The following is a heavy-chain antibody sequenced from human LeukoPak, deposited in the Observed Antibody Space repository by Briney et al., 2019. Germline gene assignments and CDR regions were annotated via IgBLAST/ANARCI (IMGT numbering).Heavy chain of an antibody. CDR1: GFTFSSYS. D-gene: IGHD3-3*01. CDR2: ISSSSGYI. J-gene: IGHJ4*02. CDR3: AREDRDFWSGYNADYFDY. V-gene: IGHV3-21*01. Sequence: GGSLRLSCAASGFTFSSYSMNWVRQAPGKGLEWVSSISSSSGYIYYADSVKGRFTISRDNAKNSLYLQMNSLRAEDTAVYYCAREDRDFWSGYNADYFDYWGQGTLVTVSS.